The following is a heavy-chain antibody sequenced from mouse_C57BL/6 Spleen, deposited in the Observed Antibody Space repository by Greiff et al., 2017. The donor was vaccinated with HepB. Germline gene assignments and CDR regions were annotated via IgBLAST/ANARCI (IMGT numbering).Heavy chain of an antibody. Sequence: EVQLQQSGAELVRPGASVKLSCTASGFNIKDDYMHWVKQRPEQGLEWIGWIDPENGDTEYASKFQGKATITADTSSNTAYLQLSSLTSEDTAVYYCTTDDYGYFDVWGTGTTVTVSS. CDR2: IDPENGDT. CDR3: TTDDYGYFDV. CDR1: GFNIKDDY. D-gene: IGHD2-3*01. V-gene: IGHV14-4*01. J-gene: IGHJ1*03.